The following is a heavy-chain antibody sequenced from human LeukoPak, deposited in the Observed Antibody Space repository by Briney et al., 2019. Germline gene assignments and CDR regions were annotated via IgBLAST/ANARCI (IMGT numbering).Heavy chain of an antibody. D-gene: IGHD4-23*01. CDR2: IYYSGNT. CDR1: GGSISSSSYY. J-gene: IGHJ4*02. Sequence: SETLSLTCTVSGGSISSSSYYWGWIRQPPGKGLEGIVSIYYSGNTYYNPSLKSRVTISVDTSKNQFSLKLSSLTAAATAVYYCARHDYGGNSVSDYFDYWGQGTLVTVSS. CDR3: ARHDYGGNSVSDYFDY. V-gene: IGHV4-39*01.